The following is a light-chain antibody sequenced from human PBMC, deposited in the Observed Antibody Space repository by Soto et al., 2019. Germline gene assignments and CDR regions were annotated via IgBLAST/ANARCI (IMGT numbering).Light chain of an antibody. V-gene: IGKV3-15*01. J-gene: IGKJ4*01. CDR1: QSVNSN. CDR3: QQYNSWPLA. Sequence: ETVMTQFPATLSVSPGERATLSCRASQSVNSNLAWYQQKFGQAPRLLIYGASTMATGIPARFSGSGSGTDFTLSISSLQSEDCAVYYCQQYNSWPLAFGGGTKVEIK. CDR2: GAS.